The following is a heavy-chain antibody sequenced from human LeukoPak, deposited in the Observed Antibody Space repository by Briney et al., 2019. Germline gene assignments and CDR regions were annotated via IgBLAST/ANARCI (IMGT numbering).Heavy chain of an antibody. CDR1: GYSLTHYW. V-gene: IGHV5-51*01. CDR2: IYPGDSDT. CDR3: ARHPYASSWLHVFDY. J-gene: IGHJ4*02. D-gene: IGHD6-13*01. Sequence: GESLKISCKGSGYSLTHYWIGWVRQMPGKGLEWMGIIYPGDSDTKYSPSFQGQVTISADKSISTAYLQWSSLEASDTAMYYCARHPYASSWLHVFDYWGQGTLVTVSS.